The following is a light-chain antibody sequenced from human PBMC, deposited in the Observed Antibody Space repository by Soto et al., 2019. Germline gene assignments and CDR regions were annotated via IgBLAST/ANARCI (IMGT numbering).Light chain of an antibody. V-gene: IGLV2-14*01. J-gene: IGLJ1*01. CDR1: SGDVGAYNY. Sequence: QSVLTQPASVSGSPGQSITISCTGTSGDVGAYNYVSWYQQHPGKAPRLMIYDVSNRPSGASNRFSGSKSGNTASLTISGLQAEDEADYYCSSFTNTYSYVFGTGT. CDR3: SSFTNTYSYV. CDR2: DVS.